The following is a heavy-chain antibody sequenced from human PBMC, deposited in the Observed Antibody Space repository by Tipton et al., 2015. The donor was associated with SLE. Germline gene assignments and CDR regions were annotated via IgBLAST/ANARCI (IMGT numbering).Heavy chain of an antibody. CDR2: ISHSGST. CDR3: ARRPWGDYYMDY. J-gene: IGHJ4*02. D-gene: IGHD3-16*01. Sequence: TLSLTCAVYGGSFREYYWSWIRQSPGKGLEWIGEISHSGSTKYNPSLKSRVTISVDRSKNQFSLKLGSVTAADTAVYYCARRPWGDYYMDYWGQGTLVTVSS. V-gene: IGHV4-34*01. CDR1: GGSFREYY.